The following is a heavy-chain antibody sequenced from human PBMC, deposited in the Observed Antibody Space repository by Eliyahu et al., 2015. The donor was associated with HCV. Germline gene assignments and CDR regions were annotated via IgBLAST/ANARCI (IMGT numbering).Heavy chain of an antibody. D-gene: IGHD3-22*01. CDR1: GYTFTSYY. J-gene: IGHJ4*02. CDR2: INPSGGST. CDR3: ARDSYYDSSGYYKGVPYFDY. V-gene: IGHV1-46*01. Sequence: QVQLVQSGAEVKKPGASVKFSCKASGYTFTSYYMHWVRQAPGQGLEWMGIINPSGGSTSYAQKFQGRVTMTRDTSTSTVYMELSSLRSEDTAVYYCARDSYYDSSGYYKGVPYFDYWGQGTLVTVSS.